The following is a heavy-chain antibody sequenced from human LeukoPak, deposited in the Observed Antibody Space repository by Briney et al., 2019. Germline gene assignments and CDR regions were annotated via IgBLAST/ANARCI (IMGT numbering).Heavy chain of an antibody. D-gene: IGHD2-2*01. CDR2: ISSSSSYI. J-gene: IGHJ1*01. V-gene: IGHV3-21*01. CDR3: ARDDTAANEYFQH. Sequence: GRSLRLSCAASGFTFSSYSMNWARQAPGKGLEWVPSISSSSSYIYYADSVKGRFTISRDNAKNSLYLQMNSLRAEDTAVYYCARDDTAANEYFQHWGQGTLVTVSS. CDR1: GFTFSSYS.